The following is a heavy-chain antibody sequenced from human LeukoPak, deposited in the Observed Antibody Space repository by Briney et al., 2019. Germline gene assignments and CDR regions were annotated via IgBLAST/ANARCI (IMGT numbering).Heavy chain of an antibody. CDR2: ISSSGSTI. CDR3: AKDKGRAVAGYYFDY. Sequence: PGGSLRLSCAASGFTFSDYYMSWIRQAPGKGLEWVSYISSSGSTIYYADSVKGRFTISRDNAKNSLYLQMNSLRAEDMALYYCAKDKGRAVAGYYFDYWGQGTLVTVSS. CDR1: GFTFSDYY. V-gene: IGHV3-11*01. J-gene: IGHJ4*02. D-gene: IGHD6-19*01.